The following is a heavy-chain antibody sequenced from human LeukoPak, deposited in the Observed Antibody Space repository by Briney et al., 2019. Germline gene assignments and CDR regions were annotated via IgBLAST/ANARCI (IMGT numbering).Heavy chain of an antibody. CDR2: ISSSSSDI. J-gene: IGHJ4*02. D-gene: IGHD2-2*01. CDR1: GFTFSGYS. V-gene: IGHV3-21*01. Sequence: GGSLRLSCAASGFTFSGYSMNWVRQAPGKGPEWVSSISSSSSDIYYAGSVKGRFTISKDNAKNSLFLQMNSLRAEDTAVYYCARGRGCSSTGCYPDYWGQGTLVTVSS. CDR3: ARGRGCSSTGCYPDY.